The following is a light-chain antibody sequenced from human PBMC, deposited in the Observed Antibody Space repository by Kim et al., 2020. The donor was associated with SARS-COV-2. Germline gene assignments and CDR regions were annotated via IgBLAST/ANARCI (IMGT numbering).Light chain of an antibody. CDR3: QQRSNWLT. CDR1: HSVNNY. Sequence: SLSPGDRATLSCRASHSVNNYLAWYQQKPGQPPRLLIYDASNRATGIPARFSGSGSGRDYTLTISSLEPEDSAIYYCQQRSNWLTFGGGTKVDIK. J-gene: IGKJ4*01. CDR2: DAS. V-gene: IGKV3-11*02.